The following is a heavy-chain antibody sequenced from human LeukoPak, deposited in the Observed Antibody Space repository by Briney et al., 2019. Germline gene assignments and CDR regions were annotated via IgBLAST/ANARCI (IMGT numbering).Heavy chain of an antibody. D-gene: IGHD6-13*01. V-gene: IGHV3-48*02. J-gene: IGHJ4*02. CDR2: ISSSSSSI. CDR3: ARSGYGSRWYFFDH. Sequence: GGSLRLSCAASGFIFSTYSINWVRQAPGKGLEWVSHISSSSSSIYYADSVKGRFTISRDNAKNLLYLQMNSLRDEDTAVYYCARSGYGSRWYFFDHWGQGTLVTVSS. CDR1: GFIFSTYS.